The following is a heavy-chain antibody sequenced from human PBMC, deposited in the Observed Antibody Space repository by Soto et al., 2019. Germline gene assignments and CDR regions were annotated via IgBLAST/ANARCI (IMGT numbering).Heavy chain of an antibody. V-gene: IGHV1-3*01. CDR2: INAGNGNT. CDR3: ARVYSGGWYRYSSMVGGMDV. Sequence: GASVKVSCKASGYTFTSYAMHWVRQAPGQRLEWMGWINAGNGNTKYSQKFQGRVTITRDTSASTAYMELSSLRSEDTAVYYCARVYSGGWYRYSSMVGGMDVWGQGTTVTVSS. J-gene: IGHJ6*02. D-gene: IGHD6-19*01. CDR1: GYTFTSYA.